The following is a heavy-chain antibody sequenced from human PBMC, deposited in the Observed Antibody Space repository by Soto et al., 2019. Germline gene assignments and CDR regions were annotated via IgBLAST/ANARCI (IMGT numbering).Heavy chain of an antibody. D-gene: IGHD3-22*01. V-gene: IGHV3-48*01. CDR2: ISSSSSTI. J-gene: IGHJ3*01. CDR1: GVTCSSYS. CDR3: ARDQLYYNDISGRPLNAFDV. Sequence: GGSRRVSCAAAGVTCSSYSMNRVRQAPGKGLEWVSYISSSSSTIYYADSVKGRFTISRDNAKNSLYLQMNSLRAEDTAVYYCARDQLYYNDISGRPLNAFDVWGQGTMVTVSS.